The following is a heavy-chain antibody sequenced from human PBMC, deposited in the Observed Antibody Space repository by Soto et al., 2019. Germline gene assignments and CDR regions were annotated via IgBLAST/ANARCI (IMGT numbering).Heavy chain of an antibody. Sequence: GSLRLSCAASGFTFSNAWMNWVRQAPGKGLEWVGRIKSKTDGGTTDYAAPVKGRFTISRDDSKNTLYLQMNSLKTEDTAVYYCTTASQYLGTQIDYWGQGTLVTVSS. CDR1: GFTFSNAW. J-gene: IGHJ4*02. CDR2: IKSKTDGGTT. CDR3: TTASQYLGTQIDY. D-gene: IGHD3-9*01. V-gene: IGHV3-15*07.